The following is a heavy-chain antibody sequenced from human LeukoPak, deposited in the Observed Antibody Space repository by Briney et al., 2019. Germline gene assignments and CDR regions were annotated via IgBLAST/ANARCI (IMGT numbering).Heavy chain of an antibody. V-gene: IGHV3-21*04. Sequence: PGGSLRLSCAASGFTFSSSSMSWVRQAPGKGLEWVSSISSSSSYKYYADSLKGRFTISRDNAKNSLYLQMNSLRAEDTALYYCARGGSYWGEIFDYWGQGTLVTVSS. CDR3: ARGGSYWGEIFDY. J-gene: IGHJ4*02. CDR2: ISSSSSYK. D-gene: IGHD1-26*01. CDR1: GFTFSSSS.